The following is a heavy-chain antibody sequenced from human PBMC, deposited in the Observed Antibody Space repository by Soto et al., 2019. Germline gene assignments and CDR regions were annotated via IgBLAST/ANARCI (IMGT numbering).Heavy chain of an antibody. D-gene: IGHD3-10*02. CDR1: GGTFSSYA. Sequence: GASVKVSCKASGGTFSSYAISWVRQAPGQGLEWMGGIIPIFGTANYAQKFQGRVTITADKSTSTAYMELSSLRSEDTAVYYCACSDEPEVDYWGQGTLVTVSS. CDR2: IIPIFGTA. J-gene: IGHJ4*02. V-gene: IGHV1-69*06. CDR3: ACSDEPEVDY.